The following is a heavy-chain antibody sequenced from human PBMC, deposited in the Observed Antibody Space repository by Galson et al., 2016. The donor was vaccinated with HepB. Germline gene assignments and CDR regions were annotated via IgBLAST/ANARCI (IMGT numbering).Heavy chain of an antibody. D-gene: IGHD6-19*01. Sequence: SVKVSCKASGYTFTLYDISWVRQAPGQGLEWMGWINPTNGNTNYVKKIQDRVTMTTDTSTRTAYMELRSLKFDDTAVYYCARDHQWLVSGAYWGQGTLVTVSS. CDR3: ARDHQWLVSGAY. CDR2: INPTNGNT. V-gene: IGHV1-18*01. J-gene: IGHJ4*02. CDR1: GYTFTLYD.